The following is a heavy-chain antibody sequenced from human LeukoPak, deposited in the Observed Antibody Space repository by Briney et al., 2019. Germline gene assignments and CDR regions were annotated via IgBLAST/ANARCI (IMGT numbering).Heavy chain of an antibody. D-gene: IGHD3-10*01. V-gene: IGHV3-15*04. J-gene: IGHJ4*02. Sequence: PGGSLRLSCAASGFTFTNAWMTWVRQAPGKGLEWVGRIESNTDGGTTDYAAPVKGRFTISRDDSKNTLNLQMNSLKTEDAAVYYCTTFYYYGSGSYLGYWGQGTLVTVSS. CDR1: GFTFTNAW. CDR3: TTFYYYGSGSYLGY. CDR2: IESNTDGGTT.